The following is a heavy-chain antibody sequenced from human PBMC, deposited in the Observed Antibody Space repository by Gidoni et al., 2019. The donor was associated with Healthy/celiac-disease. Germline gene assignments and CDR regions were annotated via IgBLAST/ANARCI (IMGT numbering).Heavy chain of an antibody. V-gene: IGHV3-21*01. D-gene: IGHD6-13*01. CDR3: ARDLAAAGFDY. CDR2: ISSSSSYI. CDR1: GFTFSSDS. Sequence: EVQLVESGGGLVQPGGSLSLSCAASGFTFSSDSMNWVRQAPGKGLEWVSSISSSSSYIYYADSVKGRFTISRDNAKNSLYLQMNSLRAEDTAVYYCARDLAAAGFDYWGQGTLVTVSS. J-gene: IGHJ4*02.